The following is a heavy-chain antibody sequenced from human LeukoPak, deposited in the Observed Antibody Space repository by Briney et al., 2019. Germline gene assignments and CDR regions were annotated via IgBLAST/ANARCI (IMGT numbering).Heavy chain of an antibody. Sequence: GGSLRLSCAASGFTFSTYGFSWVRQAPGKGLELVSRISGSGDTTNYADSVKGRFTISRDKSRNTVYLQMDSLRADDTAVYYCARGRNFGSGSYVFDYWGQGTLVTVSS. CDR2: ISGSGDTT. V-gene: IGHV3-23*01. CDR3: ARGRNFGSGSYVFDY. CDR1: GFTFSTYG. J-gene: IGHJ4*02. D-gene: IGHD3-10*01.